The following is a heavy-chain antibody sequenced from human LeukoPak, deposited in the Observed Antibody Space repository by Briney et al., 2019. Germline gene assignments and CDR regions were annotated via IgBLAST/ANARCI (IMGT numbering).Heavy chain of an antibody. CDR1: GGSISSSSYY. V-gene: IGHV4-39*07. D-gene: IGHD3-10*01. Sequence: SESLSLTCTVSGGSISSSSYYWGWIRQPPGKGLEWIGSIYYSGGTYYNPSLKSRVTISVDTSKNQFSLKLSSVTAADTAVYYCAREGVGGAFDIWGQGTMVTVSS. CDR2: IYYSGGT. CDR3: AREGVGGAFDI. J-gene: IGHJ3*02.